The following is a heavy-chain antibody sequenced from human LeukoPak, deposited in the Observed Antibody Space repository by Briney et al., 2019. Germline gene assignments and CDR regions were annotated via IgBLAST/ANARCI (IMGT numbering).Heavy chain of an antibody. J-gene: IGHJ6*02. CDR1: GFTVSSYS. CDR2: IVSSSRYI. D-gene: IGHD2-21*02. CDR3: AREQSLGIRGDHTNSYDGMDV. Sequence: GRRLRLSYAAAGFTVSSYSMNWVRQAPGGWLECLSFIVSSSRYIYYADSVNDRLTISRNTAKNTLYLQMNSLRAEDTAMYYCAREQSLGIRGDHTNSYDGMDVWGQGTTVTVSS. V-gene: IGHV3-21*01.